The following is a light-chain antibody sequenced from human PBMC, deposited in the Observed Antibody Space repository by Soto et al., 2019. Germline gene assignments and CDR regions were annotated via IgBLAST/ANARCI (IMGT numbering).Light chain of an antibody. CDR1: SSDVGGYNY. CDR2: DVD. Sequence: QSVLTQPASVSGSPGQSITISCTGTSSDVGGYNYVSWYQQHPGKAPKLMIYDVDNRPSGASNRFSGSKSGNTASLTISGLQAEDEADYYCSSYTSSSTVVFGGGTKVTVL. CDR3: SSYTSSSTVV. V-gene: IGLV2-14*01. J-gene: IGLJ2*01.